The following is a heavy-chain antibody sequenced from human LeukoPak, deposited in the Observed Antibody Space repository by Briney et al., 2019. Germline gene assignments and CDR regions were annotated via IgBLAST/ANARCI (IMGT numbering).Heavy chain of an antibody. CDR3: AIPPPRYNWNPQLDY. V-gene: IGHV3-21*04. J-gene: IGHJ4*02. D-gene: IGHD1-1*01. CDR2: ISGGSSYI. Sequence: GGSLRLSCAASEFTFSSYTMNWVRQAPGKELEWVSSISGGSSYIYYADSVKGRFTISRDDAKNSLYLQMNSLRAEDTAVYYCAIPPPRYNWNPQLDYWGQGTLVTVSS. CDR1: EFTFSSYT.